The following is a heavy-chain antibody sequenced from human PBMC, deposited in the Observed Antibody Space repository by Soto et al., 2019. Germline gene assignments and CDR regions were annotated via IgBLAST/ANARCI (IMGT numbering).Heavy chain of an antibody. V-gene: IGHV1-18*01. D-gene: IGHD5-12*01. CDR3: ARDKVEMATIFDY. CDR1: GYTFTSHG. CDR2: ISGYSGKT. Sequence: QVQLVQSGAEVKWPGASVKVSCKTSGYTFTSHGLSGVRQAPGQGLEWMGWISGYSGKTNYAQKYQGRVTMTTDTSTSTVYMELRSLRSDDTAVYYCARDKVEMATIFDYWGQGTLVTVPS. J-gene: IGHJ4*02.